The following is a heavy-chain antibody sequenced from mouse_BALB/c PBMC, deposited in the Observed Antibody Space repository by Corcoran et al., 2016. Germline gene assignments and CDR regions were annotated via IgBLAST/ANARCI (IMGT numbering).Heavy chain of an antibody. CDR2: IDPANGNT. CDR3: ARWDWYFDV. Sequence: VQLHQAGAELVKPGASVKLSCTVSGFNIKDTYMHWVKQRPEQGLEWIGRIDPANGNTKYDPKCQGKATITADTSSNTAYLQLSSLTSEDTAGYYGARWDWYFDVWGAGTTVTVSS. CDR1: GFNIKDTY. J-gene: IGHJ1*01. V-gene: IGHV14-3*02.